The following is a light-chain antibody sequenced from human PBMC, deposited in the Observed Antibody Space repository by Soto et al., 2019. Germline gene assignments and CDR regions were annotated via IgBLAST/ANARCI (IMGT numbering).Light chain of an antibody. CDR2: ATS. J-gene: IGKJ2*01. CDR1: QSVDSSY. V-gene: IGKV3-20*01. Sequence: EIVLTQSPGTLSLSPGERATLSCRASQSVDSSYLSWYQHKPGQAPRLLIYATSSRATGIPDRFSVSGSGTDFTLTISRLEPEDFAVYYCQRYGASSFTFGQGTNLEIK. CDR3: QRYGASSFT.